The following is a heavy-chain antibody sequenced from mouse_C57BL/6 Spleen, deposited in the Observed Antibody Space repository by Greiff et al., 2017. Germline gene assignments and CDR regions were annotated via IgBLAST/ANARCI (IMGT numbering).Heavy chain of an antibody. Sequence: QVTLKESGPGILQPSQTLSLTCSFSGFSLSTFGMGVGWIRQPSGKGLEWLAHIWWDDDKYYNPALKSRLTISKDTSKNQVFLKIANVDTADTATYYCARMRLYGSSYLYAMDYWGQGTSVTVSS. CDR1: GFSLSTFGMG. J-gene: IGHJ4*01. D-gene: IGHD1-1*01. V-gene: IGHV8-8*01. CDR3: ARMRLYGSSYLYAMDY. CDR2: IWWDDDK.